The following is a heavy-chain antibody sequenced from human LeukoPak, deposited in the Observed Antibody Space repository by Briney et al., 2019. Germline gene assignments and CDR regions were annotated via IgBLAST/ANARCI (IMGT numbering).Heavy chain of an antibody. CDR3: ATATQPRGYFLH. J-gene: IGHJ1*01. D-gene: IGHD2-2*01. V-gene: IGHV1-18*01. CDR2: ISVNNGGT. Sequence: ASVKVSCNASGYTFTTYSLAWMRQAPGQSLEWMGWISVNNGGTNYAQSFQDRVTLTRDTSTNRAYLELRSLRSDDTAIIYCATATQPRGYFLHWGQGTLVTVSS. CDR1: GYTFTTYS.